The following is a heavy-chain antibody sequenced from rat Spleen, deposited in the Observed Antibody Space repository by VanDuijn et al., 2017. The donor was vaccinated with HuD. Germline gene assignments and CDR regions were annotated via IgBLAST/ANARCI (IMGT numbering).Heavy chain of an antibody. CDR1: GFTFNNYW. Sequence: EVQLVESGGGLVQPGRSLKLSCVASGFTFNNYWMTWIRQAPGKGLEWVASITNTGGSTYYPDSVKGRFTISRDNAKSTLYLQMNSLRSEDTATYYCTRGRDYYSSYMSWFAYWGQGTLVTVSS. D-gene: IGHD1-2*01. CDR3: TRGRDYYSSYMSWFAY. CDR2: ITNTGGST. J-gene: IGHJ3*01. V-gene: IGHV5-31*01.